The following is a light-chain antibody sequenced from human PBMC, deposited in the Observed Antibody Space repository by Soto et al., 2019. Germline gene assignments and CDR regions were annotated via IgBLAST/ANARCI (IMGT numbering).Light chain of an antibody. Sequence: QSVLTQPRSVSGSPGQSVTISCTGTSSDVGYYNYVSWYQRHPGKAPKLMIYDVFKRPSGVPDRFSGSKSGNTASLTISGLQAEDEGDYYCCSYAGSYNIDLFGPGTKVTVL. CDR3: CSYAGSYNIDL. J-gene: IGLJ1*01. V-gene: IGLV2-11*01. CDR1: SSDVGYYNY. CDR2: DVF.